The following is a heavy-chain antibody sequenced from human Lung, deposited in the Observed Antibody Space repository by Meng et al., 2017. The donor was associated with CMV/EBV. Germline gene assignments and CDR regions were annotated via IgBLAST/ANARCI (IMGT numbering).Heavy chain of an antibody. CDR3: ARGPYSTGWCDF. D-gene: IGHD6-19*01. CDR2: LYATGST. J-gene: IGHJ4*02. CDR1: GGSISSRSFY. Sequence: QLQLHESGPGLVKPSQTLSLTCTVSGGSISSRSFYWNWIRQPAGKGLEWIGRLYATGSTNYNPSLESRATISVDTSKNQFSLRLDSVTAADTAVYYCARGPYSTGWCDFWGQGSLVTVSS. V-gene: IGHV4-61*02.